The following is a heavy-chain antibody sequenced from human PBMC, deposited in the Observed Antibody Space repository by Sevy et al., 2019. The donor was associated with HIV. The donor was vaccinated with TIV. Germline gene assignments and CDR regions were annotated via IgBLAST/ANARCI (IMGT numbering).Heavy chain of an antibody. J-gene: IGHJ4*02. Sequence: GGSLRLSCATSGFTFTSYTMNWVRQAPGKGLEWVSSISYSAEYIYYAHSVKGRFTISRDNAKNSMFLQMNSLRVEDTAVDYYARDEGGYDPLDYWGQGTLVTVSS. D-gene: IGHD3-16*01. V-gene: IGHV3-21*01. CDR3: ARDEGGYDPLDY. CDR1: GFTFTSYT. CDR2: ISYSAEYI.